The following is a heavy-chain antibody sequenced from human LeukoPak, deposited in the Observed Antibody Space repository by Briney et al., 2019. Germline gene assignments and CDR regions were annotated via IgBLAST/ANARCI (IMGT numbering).Heavy chain of an antibody. CDR2: IYYSGST. V-gene: IGHV4-59*01. D-gene: IGHD1-26*01. CDR3: GRGGSYLAHFDY. J-gene: IGHJ4*02. CDR1: GGSISSYY. Sequence: PSETLSLTCTVSGGSISSYYWSWIRQPPGKGLEGIGYIYYSGSTNYNPSLKSRVTISVDTSKNQFSLKLSSVTAADTAVYYCGRGGSYLAHFDYWGQGTLVTVSS.